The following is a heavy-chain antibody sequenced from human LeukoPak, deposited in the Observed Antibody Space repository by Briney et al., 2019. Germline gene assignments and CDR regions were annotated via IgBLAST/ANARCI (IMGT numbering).Heavy chain of an antibody. Sequence: GGSLRLSCAASGFTFSSCWMSWVRQAPGKGLEWVANIKQDGSEKYYVDSVKGRFTISRDNAKNSLYLQMNSLRAEDTAVYYCARENPYDFWSGYYDYWGQGTLVTVSS. CDR2: IKQDGSEK. V-gene: IGHV3-7*01. CDR3: ARENPYDFWSGYYDY. D-gene: IGHD3-3*01. J-gene: IGHJ4*02. CDR1: GFTFSSCW.